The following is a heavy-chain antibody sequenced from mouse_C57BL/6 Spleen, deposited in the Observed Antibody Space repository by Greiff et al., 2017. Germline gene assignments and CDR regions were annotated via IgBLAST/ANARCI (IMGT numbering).Heavy chain of an antibody. Sequence: LVESGAELAKPGASVKLSCKASGYTFTSYWMHWVKQRPGQGLEWIGYINPSSGYTKYNQKFKDKATVTADKASSTPYMQLSSLTNEDSAVYYCAREESDYWGQGTTLTVA. CDR1: GYTFTSYW. CDR2: INPSSGYT. V-gene: IGHV1-7*01. CDR3: AREESDY. J-gene: IGHJ2*01.